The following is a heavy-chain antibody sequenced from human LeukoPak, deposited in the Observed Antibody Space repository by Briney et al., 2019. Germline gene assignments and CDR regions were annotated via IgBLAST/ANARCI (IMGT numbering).Heavy chain of an antibody. CDR3: ARGGSSSWYDVDY. Sequence: GSRCLFCAASGFTFSDYYMSWIRQAPGKGLEWVSYISSSSTYTNYADSVKGRFTISRDNAKNSLYLQMNSLRAEDTAVYYCARGGSSSWYDVDYWGQGSLVTVSS. J-gene: IGHJ4*02. V-gene: IGHV3-11*05. CDR1: GFTFSDYY. CDR2: ISSSSTYT. D-gene: IGHD6-13*01.